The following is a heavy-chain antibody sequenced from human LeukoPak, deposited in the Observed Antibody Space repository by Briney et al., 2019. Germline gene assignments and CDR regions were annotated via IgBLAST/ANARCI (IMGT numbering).Heavy chain of an antibody. CDR1: GGSISSSSYY. D-gene: IGHD3-10*01. CDR3: ASTMVRGVIIEDNWFDP. V-gene: IGHV4-39*01. CDR2: IYYSGST. J-gene: IGHJ5*02. Sequence: SETLSLTCTVSGGSISSSSYYWGWIRQPPGKGLEWIGSIYYSGSTYYNPSLKSRVTISVDTSKNQFSLKLSSVTAADTAVYYCASTMVRGVIIEDNWFDPWGQGTLVTVSS.